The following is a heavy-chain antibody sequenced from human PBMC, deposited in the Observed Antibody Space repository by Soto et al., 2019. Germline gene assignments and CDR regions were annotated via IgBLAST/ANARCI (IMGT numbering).Heavy chain of an antibody. V-gene: IGHV3-48*01. CDR2: ISSGNTI. D-gene: IGHD4-17*01. J-gene: IGHJ4*02. CDR3: ARFSYGDYGAFDY. CDR1: GFTFRSYS. Sequence: EVQLVESGGDLVQPGGSLRLSCAASGFTFRSYSLHWVRQAPGKGLEWVSYISSGNTIYYADSVKCRFTISRDNAKNSLYLQMNSLRAADTVVYYCARFSYGDYGAFDYWGQGTLVTVSS.